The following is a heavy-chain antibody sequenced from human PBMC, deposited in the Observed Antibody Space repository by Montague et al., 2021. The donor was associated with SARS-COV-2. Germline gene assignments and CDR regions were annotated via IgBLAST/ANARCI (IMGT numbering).Heavy chain of an antibody. Sequence: SETLSLTCTVSGDFVSHDFWTWIRQPPGKGLEWIGYVYYSRSSSYNPSXXCGVSIAVDTSKNQFSLRLSTVTAADTATYYCVRDPAPSGSGTFYDYWGQGTLVAVSS. J-gene: IGHJ4*02. D-gene: IGHD1-26*01. CDR1: GDFVSHDF. CDR2: VYYSRSS. V-gene: IGHV4-59*02. CDR3: VRDPAPSGSGTFYDY.